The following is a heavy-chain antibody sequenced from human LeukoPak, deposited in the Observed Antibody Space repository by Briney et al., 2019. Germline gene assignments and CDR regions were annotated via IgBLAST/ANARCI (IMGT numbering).Heavy chain of an antibody. V-gene: IGHV1-2*02. D-gene: IGHD3-22*01. Sequence: ASVKVSCKASGYTFTGYYMHWVRQAPGQGLEWMGWINPNSGGTNYAQKFQGRVTMTRDTSISTAYMELSRLRSDDTAVYYCARVAYNSSGFPFLDYWGQGTLVTVSS. CDR3: ARVAYNSSGFPFLDY. CDR1: GYTFTGYY. J-gene: IGHJ4*02. CDR2: INPNSGGT.